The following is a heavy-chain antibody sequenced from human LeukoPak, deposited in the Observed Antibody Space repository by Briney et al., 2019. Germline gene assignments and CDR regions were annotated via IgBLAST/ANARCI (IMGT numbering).Heavy chain of an antibody. CDR1: GFTFSSYS. CDR2: VSSSGIYI. Sequence: GGSLRLSCAASGFTFSSYSMNWVRQAPGKGLEWVSSVSSSGIYIYYAHSVKGRFTISRDNAKNTLYLQMNSLRAEDTAVYYCARVSIAAAEDYWGQGTLVTVSS. D-gene: IGHD6-13*01. J-gene: IGHJ4*02. CDR3: ARVSIAAAEDY. V-gene: IGHV3-21*01.